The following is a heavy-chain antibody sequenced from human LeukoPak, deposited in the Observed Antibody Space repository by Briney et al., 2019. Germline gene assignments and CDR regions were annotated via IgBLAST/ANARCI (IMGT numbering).Heavy chain of an antibody. CDR2: IYTDGST. D-gene: IGHD2-21*01. J-gene: IGHJ4*02. Sequence: PGGSLRLSCAASGFTVSSHYMGWVRQAPGKGLEWVSVIYTDGSTYYAGSVKGRFTISRDNSKNTLDLQMNSLRVEDTAVYYCTRGCGAYVTAADYWGQGTLVTVSS. V-gene: IGHV3-66*01. CDR3: TRGCGAYVTAADY. CDR1: GFTVSSHY.